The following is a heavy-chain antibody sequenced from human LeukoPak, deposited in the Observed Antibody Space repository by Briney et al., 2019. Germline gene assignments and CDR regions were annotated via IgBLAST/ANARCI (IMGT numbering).Heavy chain of an antibody. D-gene: IGHD3-9*01. CDR2: ISTSSNTI. CDR1: GFTFSDYY. J-gene: IGHJ6*03. Sequence: GGSLRLSCTTSGFTFSDYYMAWIRQGPGKGLEWISYISTSSNTIYYAYSVKGRFTISRDNAKNSLYLQMSSLRAEDTAVYYCARVERYFDWSLGNYYYYYMDVWGKGTTVTISS. V-gene: IGHV3-11*04. CDR3: ARVERYFDWSLGNYYYYYMDV.